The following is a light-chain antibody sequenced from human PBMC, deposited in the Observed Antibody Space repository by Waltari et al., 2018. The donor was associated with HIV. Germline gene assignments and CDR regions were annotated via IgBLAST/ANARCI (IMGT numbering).Light chain of an antibody. CDR2: YNN. V-gene: IGLV1-40*01. CDR3: QSFDSGLTAVV. Sequence: QSVLTQPPSVSGAPGQRVSISCTGSSSNLGAGFDAQWYQQLPGAAPRLLIYYNNDRPSGVPGGFSGSRSGTSASLAITGLQADEEADYYCQSFDSGLTAVVFGGGTKLTVL. CDR1: SSNLGAGFD. J-gene: IGLJ2*01.